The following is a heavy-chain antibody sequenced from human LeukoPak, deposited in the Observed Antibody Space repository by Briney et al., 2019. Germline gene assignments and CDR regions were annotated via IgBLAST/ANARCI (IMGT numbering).Heavy chain of an antibody. D-gene: IGHD6-6*01. CDR1: GYSFTSYW. J-gene: IGHJ4*02. CDR2: IYPGDSDT. CDR3: ARQIGYRDSSSSEGDY. V-gene: IGHV5-51*01. Sequence: GESLKISCKGSGYSFTSYWIGWVRQMPGKGLEWMGIIYPGDSDTRYSPSFQGQVTISADKSISTAYLQWSSLKASDTAMYYRARQIGYRDSSSSEGDYWGQGTLVTVSS.